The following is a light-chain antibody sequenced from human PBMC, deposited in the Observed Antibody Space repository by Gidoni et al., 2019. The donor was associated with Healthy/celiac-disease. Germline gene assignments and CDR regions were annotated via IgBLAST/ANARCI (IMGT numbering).Light chain of an antibody. CDR1: QSVSSY. CDR2: GAS. V-gene: IGKV3-15*01. CDR3: QQYNNWPPDT. J-gene: IGKJ2*01. Sequence: EIVMTQSLATLSVSPGERATLSCRASQSVSSYLAWYQQKPGQAPRLLIYGASTRATGIPARFSGSGSGTEFTLTISSLQSEDFAVYYCQQYNNWPPDTFGQGTKLEIK.